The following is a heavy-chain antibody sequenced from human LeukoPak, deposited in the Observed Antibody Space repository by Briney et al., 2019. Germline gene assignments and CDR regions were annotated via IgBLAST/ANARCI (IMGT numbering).Heavy chain of an antibody. CDR1: GDSISDKYW. V-gene: IGHV4-4*02. D-gene: IGHD2-8*01. CDR3: GRHANGDSSAAFDL. CDR2: VYRSGGT. Sequence: PSETLSLTCAVSGDSISDKYWWRWVRQFPDKGLEWIGEVYRSGGTSYNPSLKSRVTVSIDYSKNQFSLNLRSVIAADTAVYYCGRHANGDSSAAFDLWGQGTMVFVSS. J-gene: IGHJ3*01.